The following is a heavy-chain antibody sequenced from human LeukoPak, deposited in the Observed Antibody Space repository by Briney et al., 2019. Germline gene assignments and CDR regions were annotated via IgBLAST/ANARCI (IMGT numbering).Heavy chain of an antibody. CDR1: GFTFSSYA. CDR3: ARSLRTDFDY. Sequence: PGRSLRLSCAASGFTFSSYAMHWVRQAPGKGLEWVAVISNDGSNKYYADSVKGRFTISRDNSKNTLYLQMNSLRAEDTAVYYCARSLRTDFDYWGQGTLVTVSS. V-gene: IGHV3-30-3*01. CDR2: ISNDGSNK. J-gene: IGHJ4*02.